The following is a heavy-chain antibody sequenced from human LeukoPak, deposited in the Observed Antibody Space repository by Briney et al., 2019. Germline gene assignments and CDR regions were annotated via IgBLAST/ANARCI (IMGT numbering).Heavy chain of an antibody. V-gene: IGHV3-66*01. J-gene: IGHJ4*02. D-gene: IGHD4-23*01. CDR2: IYSGGTT. CDR3: AVVGNPPNDY. CDR1: GGSFSGYY. Sequence: ETLSLTCAVYGGSFSGYYWSWVRQAPGKGLEWVSVIYSGGTTYYADSVKGRFTISRDNSKNTLYLQMNSLRAEDTAVYYCAVVGNPPNDYWGQGTLVTVSS.